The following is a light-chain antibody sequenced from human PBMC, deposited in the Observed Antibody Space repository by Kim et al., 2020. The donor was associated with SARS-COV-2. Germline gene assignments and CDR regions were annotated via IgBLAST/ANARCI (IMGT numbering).Light chain of an antibody. J-gene: IGKJ4*01. CDR2: WAS. CDR3: QQYYSLPLT. CDR1: RSVLSTFDNKNQ. V-gene: IGKV4-1*01. Sequence: DIVMTQSPDSLSVSLGERATLNCRSARSVLSTFDNKNQVAWYQQKPGQSPKLLIYWASTRESGVPDRFSGSGSGTDFTLTINNLQAEDVAIYYCQQYYSLPLTFGGGTKLEIK.